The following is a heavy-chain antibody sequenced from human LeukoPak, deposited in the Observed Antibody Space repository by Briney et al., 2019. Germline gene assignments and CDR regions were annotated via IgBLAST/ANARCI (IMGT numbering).Heavy chain of an antibody. Sequence: GGSLRLSCVASGFTFSSYWMSWVRQAPGKGLEWVANIKQDRSEKSYVDSVKGRFTISRDNAKNSLYLQMNSLRVEDTAVYYCARDRRGPDVWGQGTTVTASS. CDR3: ARDRRGPDV. CDR2: IKQDRSEK. CDR1: GFTFSSYW. V-gene: IGHV3-7*03. J-gene: IGHJ6*02.